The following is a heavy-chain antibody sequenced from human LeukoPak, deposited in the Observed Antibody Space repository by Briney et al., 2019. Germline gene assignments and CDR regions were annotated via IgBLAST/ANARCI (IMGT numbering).Heavy chain of an antibody. CDR1: GGTFSSYA. D-gene: IGHD3-10*01. CDR3: ARGGVTYYYYYMDV. J-gene: IGHJ6*03. Sequence: GASVKLSCKASGGTFSSYAISWVRQAPGQGLEWMGGISPIFGTANYAQKFQGRVTITADESTSTAYMERSSLRSEDTAVYYCARGGVTYYYYYMDVWGKGTTVTISS. CDR2: ISPIFGTA. V-gene: IGHV1-69*13.